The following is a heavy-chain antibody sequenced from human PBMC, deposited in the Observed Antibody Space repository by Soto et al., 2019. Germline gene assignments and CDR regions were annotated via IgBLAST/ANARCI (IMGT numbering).Heavy chain of an antibody. D-gene: IGHD1-7*01. V-gene: IGHV1-46*01. J-gene: IGHJ6*02. Sequence: ASVKVSCKACGYTFTSYAMHWVRQAPGQRLEWMGWINPSGGSTSYAQKFQGRVTMTRDTSTSTVYMELSSLRSEDTAVYYCARNMAPGHRENWNYSVEDYYGMDVWGQGTTVTVSS. CDR1: GYTFTSYA. CDR3: ARNMAPGHRENWNYSVEDYYGMDV. CDR2: INPSGGST.